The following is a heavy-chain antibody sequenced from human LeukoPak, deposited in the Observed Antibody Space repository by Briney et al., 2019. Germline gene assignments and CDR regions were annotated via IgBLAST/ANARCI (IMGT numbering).Heavy chain of an antibody. CDR2: IWYDGSNK. Sequence: GGSLRLSGAASGFTFSSYGMHWVRQAPGKGLEWVAVIWYDGSNKYYADSVKGRFTISRDNSKNTLYLQMNSLRAEDTAVYYCARGVRSGYHLLSWGQGTLVTVSS. V-gene: IGHV3-33*01. J-gene: IGHJ5*02. D-gene: IGHD3-3*01. CDR1: GFTFSSYG. CDR3: ARGVRSGYHLLS.